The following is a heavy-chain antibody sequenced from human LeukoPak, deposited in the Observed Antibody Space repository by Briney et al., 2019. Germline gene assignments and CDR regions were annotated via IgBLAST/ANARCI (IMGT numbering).Heavy chain of an antibody. CDR1: GYTFTSYG. CDR3: ARDSGYYYVF. D-gene: IGHD3-10*02. J-gene: IGHJ4*02. CDR2: IIPIFGTA. Sequence: SVKVSCKASGYTFTSYGISWVRQAPGQGLEWMGGIIPIFGTANYAQKFQGRVTITADESTSTAYMELSSLRSEDTAVYYCARDSGYYYVFWGQGTLVTVSS. V-gene: IGHV1-69*13.